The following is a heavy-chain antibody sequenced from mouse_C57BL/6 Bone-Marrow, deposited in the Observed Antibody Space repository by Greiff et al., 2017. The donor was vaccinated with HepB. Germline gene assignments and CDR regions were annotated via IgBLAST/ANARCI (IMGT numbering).Heavy chain of an antibody. CDR1: GFTFSDYY. CDR3: ARDELGFAY. D-gene: IGHD3-3*01. CDR2: INYDGSST. Sequence: EVKLVESEGGLVQPGSSMKLSCTASGFTFSDYYMAWVRQVPEKGLEWVANINYDGSSTYYLDSLKSRFIISRDNAKNTLYLQMSSLKSEDTATYYCARDELGFAYGGQGTLVTVSA. J-gene: IGHJ3*01. V-gene: IGHV5-16*01.